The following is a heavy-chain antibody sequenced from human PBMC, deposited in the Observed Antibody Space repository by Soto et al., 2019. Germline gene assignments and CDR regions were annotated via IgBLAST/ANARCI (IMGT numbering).Heavy chain of an antibody. CDR1: GGSFSGYY. CDR3: ARRMAVAGFDY. J-gene: IGHJ4*02. Sequence: PSETLSLTCAVYGGSFSGYYWSWIRQPPGKGLEWIGEINHSGSTNYSPSLKSRVTISVDTSKNQFSLKLSSVTAADTAVYYCARRMAVAGFDYWGQGTLVTVSS. D-gene: IGHD6-19*01. V-gene: IGHV4-34*01. CDR2: INHSGST.